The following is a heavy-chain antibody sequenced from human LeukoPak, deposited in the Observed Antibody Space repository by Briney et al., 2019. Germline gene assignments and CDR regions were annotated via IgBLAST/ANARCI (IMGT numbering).Heavy chain of an antibody. D-gene: IGHD6-19*01. CDR3: ERGAVPSGWFDP. V-gene: IGHV4-61*02. CDR2: IYTSGST. CDR1: GGSISSGSYY. J-gene: IGHJ5*02. Sequence: SQTLSLTXTVSGGSISSGSYYGSWIRQPAGKGLEWIGRIYTSGSTNYNPSLKSRVTISVDTSKNQFSLKLSSVTAADTAVYYCERGAVPSGWFDPWGQGTLVTVSS.